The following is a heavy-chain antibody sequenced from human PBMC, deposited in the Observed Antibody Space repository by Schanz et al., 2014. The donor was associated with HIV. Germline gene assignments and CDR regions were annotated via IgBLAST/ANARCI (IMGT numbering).Heavy chain of an antibody. CDR2: ISGSGGRT. D-gene: IGHD6-6*01. CDR1: GFTFSSYA. Sequence: EVQLVESGGGLVQPGGSLRLSCAASGFTFSSYAMSWVRQAPGKGLEWVSSISGSGGRTYHADAMKGRFTISRDNARNSLYLQLNSLTDEDTAVYYCARDWGWQLDPDPFDPWGQGTLVTVSS. J-gene: IGHJ5*02. CDR3: ARDWGWQLDPDPFDP. V-gene: IGHV3-23*04.